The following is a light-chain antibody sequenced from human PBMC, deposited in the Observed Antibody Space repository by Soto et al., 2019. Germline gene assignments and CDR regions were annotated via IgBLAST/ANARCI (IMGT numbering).Light chain of an antibody. Sequence: QAVVTQPPSASGTPGQRVTISCSGSSSNIGTNTVNWYQHLPGTAPKLLIYANNQRPSGVPDRFSGSKSGTSASLAISGLQAEEEDDYYCAAWDASLKGVVFGGGTKLTVL. V-gene: IGLV1-44*01. CDR3: AAWDASLKGVV. CDR1: SSNIGTNT. CDR2: ANN. J-gene: IGLJ2*01.